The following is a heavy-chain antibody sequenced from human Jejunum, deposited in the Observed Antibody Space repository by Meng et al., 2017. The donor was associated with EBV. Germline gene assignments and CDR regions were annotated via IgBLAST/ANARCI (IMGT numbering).Heavy chain of an antibody. CDR3: ARVVDYYERSGYPDF. CDR1: GGSVSTASYY. D-gene: IGHD3-22*01. V-gene: IGHV4-61*01. CDR2: IYYSGNT. J-gene: IGHJ4*02. Sequence: VQPQESGPGLVKPSETLSLTCTVSGGSVSTASYYWSWIRQSPGKGLEWIGYIYYSGNTNYNPSLKSRATITVDTSKNQFSLKLSSVTAADTAVYYCARVVDYYERSGYPDFWGQGTLVTVSS.